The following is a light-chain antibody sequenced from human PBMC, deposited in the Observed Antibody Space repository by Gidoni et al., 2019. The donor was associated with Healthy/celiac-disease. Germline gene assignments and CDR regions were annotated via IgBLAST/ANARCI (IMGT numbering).Light chain of an antibody. J-gene: IGKJ1*01. Sequence: EIVLTQSPGTLSLSPGERATLSCRASQSVSSSYLAWYQQKPGQAPRLLIYGASSRATGLPDRFSGSGSGTGFTLTISRLEPEDFAVYYCQQYGSSPRTFGHGTKVEIK. V-gene: IGKV3-20*01. CDR3: QQYGSSPRT. CDR2: GAS. CDR1: QSVSSSY.